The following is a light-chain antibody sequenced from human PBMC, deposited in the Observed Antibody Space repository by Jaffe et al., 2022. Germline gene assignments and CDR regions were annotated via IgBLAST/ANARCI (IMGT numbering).Light chain of an antibody. CDR2: GAS. J-gene: IGKJ2*01. Sequence: EIVLTQSPGTLSLSPGERATLSCRASQSVNSRHFAWYQQKPGQAPRLLIYGASSRATGIPDRFSGSGSGTDFTLTISRLEPEDFAVYYCQQHDSSPHTFGQGTKLDI. V-gene: IGKV3-20*01. CDR3: QQHDSSPHT. CDR1: QSVNSRH.